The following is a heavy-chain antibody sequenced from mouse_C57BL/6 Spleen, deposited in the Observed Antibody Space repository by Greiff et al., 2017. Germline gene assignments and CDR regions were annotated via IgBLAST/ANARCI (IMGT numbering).Heavy chain of an antibody. J-gene: IGHJ1*03. D-gene: IGHD1-1*01. CDR1: GFSLTSYG. Sequence: VQLQQSGPGLVQPSQSLSITCTVSGFSLTSYGVHWVRQSPGKGLEWLGVLWRGGSTAYNAAFMSRLSITKDNPKSQVFFKMNSLQADDTAIYYSAKKGDYYGSSYGYFDVWGTGTTVTVSS. CDR2: LWRGGST. CDR3: AKKGDYYGSSYGYFDV. V-gene: IGHV2-5*01.